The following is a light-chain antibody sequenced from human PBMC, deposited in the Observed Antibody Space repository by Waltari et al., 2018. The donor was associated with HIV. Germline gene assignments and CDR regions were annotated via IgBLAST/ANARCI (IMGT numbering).Light chain of an antibody. V-gene: IGKV1-39*01. CDR2: GAS. CDR3: LQTYTSPLT. J-gene: IGKJ3*01. Sequence: DIQMTQSPSSLSASVGDRVTLTCRTSQNVNTFLNWYQLKPGKVPKLLIYGASNLESVAPSRFSGTGSGTDFTLTISSLQPEDFATYFCLQTYTSPLTFGPGTKLDVK. CDR1: QNVNTF.